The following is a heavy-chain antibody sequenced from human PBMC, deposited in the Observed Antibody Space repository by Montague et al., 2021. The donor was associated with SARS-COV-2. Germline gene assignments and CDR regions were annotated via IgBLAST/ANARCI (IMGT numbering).Heavy chain of an antibody. CDR2: IHHGGST. CDR3: ARLGDGVVPSPILGVGPYYSYYYMDV. V-gene: IGHV4-34*01. J-gene: IGHJ6*03. CDR1: GGSFSTYS. Sequence: SDSLSLIRAVHGGSFSTYSWDWIRQHPGKGLEWIGEIHHGGSTNYNPSLKSRVTISADTSKNQFSLKLTSVAAADTAVYYCARLGDGVVPSPILGVGPYYSYYYMDVWGKGTTVTVSS. D-gene: IGHD3-10*01.